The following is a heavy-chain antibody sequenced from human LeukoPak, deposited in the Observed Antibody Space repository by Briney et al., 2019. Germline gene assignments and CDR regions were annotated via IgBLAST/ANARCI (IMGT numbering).Heavy chain of an antibody. J-gene: IGHJ4*02. V-gene: IGHV4-39*01. CDR3: AIHPGVICYDSSGRCYYFDY. Sequence: PSETLSLTCTVSGGSISSSSYYWGWIRQPPGKGLEWIGSIYYSGSTYYNPSLKSRVTISVDTSKNQFSLKLSSVTAADTAVYYCAIHPGVICYDSSGRCYYFDYWGQGTLVTVSS. D-gene: IGHD3-22*01. CDR2: IYYSGST. CDR1: GGSISSSSYY.